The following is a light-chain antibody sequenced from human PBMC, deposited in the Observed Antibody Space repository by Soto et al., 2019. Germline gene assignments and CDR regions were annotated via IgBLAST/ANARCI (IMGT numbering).Light chain of an antibody. CDR3: QQRTNCPPWT. Sequence: VFTQSTGTLSLSPGDRATLSCRASQSLTNSFIAWYQQRPGQAPRLRIYDASKRASGIPARFSGSGYGTEFCLTMRSLEPEDFAVYYCQQRTNCPPWTFGQGTKVDI. CDR1: QSLTNSF. J-gene: IGKJ1*01. V-gene: IGKV3-11*01. CDR2: DAS.